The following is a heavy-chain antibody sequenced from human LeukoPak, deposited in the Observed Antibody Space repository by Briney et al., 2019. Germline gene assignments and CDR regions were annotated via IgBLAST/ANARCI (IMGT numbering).Heavy chain of an antibody. CDR1: GYTFTSYA. Sequence: ASVKVSCKASGYTFTSYAIQWVRQAPGQRLEWMGWISPGNGNTKYSQKLQGRVTITRYTSASTAYMELSSLRSEDTAVYYCARASVGSFDYWGQGTLVTVSS. CDR2: ISPGNGNT. D-gene: IGHD1-1*01. CDR3: ARASVGSFDY. J-gene: IGHJ4*02. V-gene: IGHV1-3*01.